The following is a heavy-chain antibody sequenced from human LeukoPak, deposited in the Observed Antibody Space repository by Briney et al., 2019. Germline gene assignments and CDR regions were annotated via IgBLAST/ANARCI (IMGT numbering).Heavy chain of an antibody. CDR1: GFTFSSYS. CDR2: ISSSSTTI. J-gene: IGHJ4*01. Sequence: GGSLRLSCAASGFTFSSYSMIWVRQAPGKGLEWVSYISSSSTTIYYADSVKGRFAISRDNAKNSLYLQLNSLRPEDTALYYCSTEPRSLLYWGHGTLVTVSS. V-gene: IGHV3-48*04. D-gene: IGHD4-17*01. CDR3: STEPRSLLY.